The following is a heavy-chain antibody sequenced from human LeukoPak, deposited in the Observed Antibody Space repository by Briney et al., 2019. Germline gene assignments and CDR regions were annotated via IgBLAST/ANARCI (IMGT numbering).Heavy chain of an antibody. J-gene: IGHJ4*02. CDR3: PKANMVRGVTLKFDY. CDR1: GFTFSSYA. Sequence: GGSPRLSCAASGFTFSSYAMSWVRQAPGKGLEGLSAITGSGGSTYYADSVKGRLPISRDNSKNTLYLQMNSLRADDTAVYYCPKANMVRGVTLKFDYWGQGTLVTVSS. D-gene: IGHD3-10*01. CDR2: ITGSGGST. V-gene: IGHV3-23*01.